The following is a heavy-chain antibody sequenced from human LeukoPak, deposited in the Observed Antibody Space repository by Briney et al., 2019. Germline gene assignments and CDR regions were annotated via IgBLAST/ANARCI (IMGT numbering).Heavy chain of an antibody. V-gene: IGHV3-23*01. D-gene: IGHD1-1*01. Sequence: PGGSLRLSCAASGFTFSNSGMSWVRQAPGKGPEWVSTISGSDGSTYYADSVKGRFTISRDNSKNTLYLQMNSLRAEDTAVYYCTKRTSTLDDPWAREPWSPSPQ. CDR1: GFTFSNSG. CDR3: TKRTSTLDDP. CDR2: ISGSDGST. J-gene: IGHJ5*02.